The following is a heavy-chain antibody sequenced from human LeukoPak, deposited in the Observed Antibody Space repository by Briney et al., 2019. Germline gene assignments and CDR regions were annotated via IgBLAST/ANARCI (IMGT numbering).Heavy chain of an antibody. CDR1: GAALSEYY. CDR2: VAHKGPTVYSPTLNK. V-gene: IGHV4-34*01. Sequence: ASETLSLTCAVYGAALSEYYWSWIRQSPGKGLEWIGEVAHKGPTVYSPTLNKKYNPSFKSRVTMSVDPSKNQFSLKLTSVTVADTATYYCVRQGTNSGYYLLDYWGQGHLVIVSS. CDR3: VRQGTNSGYYLLDY. J-gene: IGHJ4*02. D-gene: IGHD3-22*01.